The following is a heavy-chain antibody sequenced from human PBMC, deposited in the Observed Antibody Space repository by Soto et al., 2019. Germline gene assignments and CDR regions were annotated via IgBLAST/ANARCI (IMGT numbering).Heavy chain of an antibody. V-gene: IGHV1-46*01. D-gene: IGHD6-13*01. CDR1: GYTFTSYY. CDR2: INPSGGST. J-gene: IGHJ5*02. Sequence: ASVKVSCKASGYTFTSYYMHWVRQAPGQGLEWMGIINPSGGSTSYAQKFQGRVTMTRDTSTSTVYMELSSLRSEDTAVYYCARDRNRRGRWYRGWFDPWGQGTLATVSS. CDR3: ARDRNRRGRWYRGWFDP.